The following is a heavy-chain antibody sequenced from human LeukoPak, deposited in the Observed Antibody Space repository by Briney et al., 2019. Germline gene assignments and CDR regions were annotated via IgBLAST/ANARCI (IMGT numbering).Heavy chain of an antibody. CDR3: ARVWLTGTCFDY. J-gene: IGHJ4*02. D-gene: IGHD1-7*01. Sequence: LSLTCTVSGGSITSYYWSWIRQAPGKGLEWVSYISSSGSTIYYADSVKGRFTISRDNAKNSLYLQMNSLRAEDTAVYYCARVWLTGTCFDYWGQGTLVTVSS. CDR1: GGSITSYY. CDR2: ISSSGSTI. V-gene: IGHV3-11*04.